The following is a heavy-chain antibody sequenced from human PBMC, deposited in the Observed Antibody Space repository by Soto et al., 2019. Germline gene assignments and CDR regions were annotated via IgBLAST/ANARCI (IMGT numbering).Heavy chain of an antibody. V-gene: IGHV1-46*01. CDR1: GYDFGDHY. Sequence: QVQLVQSGAEVKKPGASVKVSCKASGYDFGDHYIHWVRQAPGQGLEWMGLISPDGGSTRYSQTFQARITMTRDTSTSTVYMELSSLRSEDTAVYYCARAPRGGVIIVITSAQIDYWGQGTLVTVSS. CDR2: ISPDGGST. J-gene: IGHJ4*02. D-gene: IGHD3-10*01. CDR3: ARAPRGGVIIVITSAQIDY.